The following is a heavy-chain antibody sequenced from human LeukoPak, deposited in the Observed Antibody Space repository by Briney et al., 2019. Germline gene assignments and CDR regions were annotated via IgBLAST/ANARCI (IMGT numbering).Heavy chain of an antibody. Sequence: ASVKVSCKASGYSFTAFYIHWVRQAPGQGLEWMGWIHPRSGDTNYAYKFQGRVTMTRDTSINTAYMELSRLRSDDTAVYYCARDSFGHDNDFDYWGQGTLVTVSS. V-gene: IGHV1-2*02. CDR1: GYSFTAFY. CDR2: IHPRSGDT. J-gene: IGHJ4*02. CDR3: ARDSFGHDNDFDY. D-gene: IGHD3-10*01.